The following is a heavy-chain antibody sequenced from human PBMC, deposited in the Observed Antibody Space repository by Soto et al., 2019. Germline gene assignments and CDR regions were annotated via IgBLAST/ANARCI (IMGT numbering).Heavy chain of an antibody. D-gene: IGHD5-18*01. Sequence: ASVKVSCKASGYTFTSYGISWVRQAPGQEFELLGWIIAYNGNTNYAQKLQGRVTMTTDTSTSTAYMELRSLRSDDTAVYYCARGDGYSYGHHYYGMDVWGQGTTVTVSS. CDR2: IIAYNGNT. J-gene: IGHJ6*02. CDR1: GYTFTSYG. V-gene: IGHV1-18*01. CDR3: ARGDGYSYGHHYYGMDV.